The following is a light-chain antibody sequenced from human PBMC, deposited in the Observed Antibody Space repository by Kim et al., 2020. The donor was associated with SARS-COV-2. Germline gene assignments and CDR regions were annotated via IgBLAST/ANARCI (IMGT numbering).Light chain of an antibody. V-gene: IGKV1-5*01. Sequence: DIQMTQSPSTLSAFVGDRVTITCRASQTINNWLAWYQQKPGKAPKVLVFDASSLESGVPSTFSGSGSGTEFTLTINSLQPDDFATYYCQQYDIPPFTFGQGTKLEIK. CDR3: QQYDIPPFT. CDR1: QTINNW. CDR2: DAS. J-gene: IGKJ2*01.